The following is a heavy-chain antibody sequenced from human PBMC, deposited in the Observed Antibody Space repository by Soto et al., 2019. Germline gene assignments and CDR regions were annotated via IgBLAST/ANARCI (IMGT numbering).Heavy chain of an antibody. Sequence: SETLSLTCTVSGGSISSYYWSWIRQPPGKGLEWIGYIYYSGSTNYNPSLKSRVTISVDTSKNQFSLKLSSVTAADTAVYYCARFVYSTPLVDPWGQGTLVTVSS. CDR2: IYYSGST. D-gene: IGHD6-13*01. J-gene: IGHJ5*02. V-gene: IGHV4-59*08. CDR3: ARFVYSTPLVDP. CDR1: GGSISSYY.